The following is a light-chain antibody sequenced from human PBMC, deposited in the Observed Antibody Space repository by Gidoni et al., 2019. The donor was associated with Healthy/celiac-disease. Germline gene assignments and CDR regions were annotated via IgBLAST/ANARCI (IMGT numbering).Light chain of an antibody. CDR1: QSVLYSSNNKNY. CDR2: WAS. J-gene: IGKJ1*01. CDR3: QQYYSTPLA. Sequence: DIVMTQSPDSPAVSLGERAPINCKSSQSVLYSSNNKNYLAWYQQKPGQPPKLLIYWASTRESGVPDRFSGSGSGTDFTLTISSLQAEDVAVYYCQQYYSTPLAFGQGTKVEIK. V-gene: IGKV4-1*01.